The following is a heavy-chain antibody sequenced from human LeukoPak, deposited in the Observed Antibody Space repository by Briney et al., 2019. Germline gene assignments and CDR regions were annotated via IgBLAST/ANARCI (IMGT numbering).Heavy chain of an antibody. CDR2: IYYSGST. Sequence: SETLSLTCTVSGGSISSGDYYWSWIRQPPGKGLEWIGYIYYSGSTYYNPSLKSRVTISVDTSKYQFSLKLSSVTAADTAVYYCARDLTSGLDVWGKGTTVTVSS. J-gene: IGHJ6*04. D-gene: IGHD1-14*01. CDR3: ARDLTSGLDV. CDR1: GGSISSGDYY. V-gene: IGHV4-30-4*01.